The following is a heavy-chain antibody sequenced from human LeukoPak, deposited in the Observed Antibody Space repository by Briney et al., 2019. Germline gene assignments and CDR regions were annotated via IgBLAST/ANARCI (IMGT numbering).Heavy chain of an antibody. J-gene: IGHJ4*02. V-gene: IGHV5-51*01. CDR1: GYSFTSYW. Sequence: GESLKISCKGSGYSFTSYWIGWVRQMPGKGLGWLGIIYPGDSDTRYSPSFQGQVTISADKSISTAYLQWSSLKASDTAMYYCARGLDSSSWYWLVFDYWGQGTLVTVSS. CDR3: ARGLDSSSWYWLVFDY. D-gene: IGHD6-13*01. CDR2: IYPGDSDT.